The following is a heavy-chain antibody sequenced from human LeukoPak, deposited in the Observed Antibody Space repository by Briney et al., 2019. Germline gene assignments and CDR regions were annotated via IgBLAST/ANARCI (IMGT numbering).Heavy chain of an antibody. V-gene: IGHV3-30*02. D-gene: IGHD2-15*01. Sequence: PGGSLRLSCAASGFTFSGSAMHWVRQAPGKGLEWVAFIRYDGSNKYYADSVKGRFTISRDNSKNTLYLQMNSLRAEDTAVYYCAKNRRDVALLFAFDIWGQGTMVTVSS. CDR3: AKNRRDVALLFAFDI. J-gene: IGHJ3*02. CDR1: GFTFSGSA. CDR2: IRYDGSNK.